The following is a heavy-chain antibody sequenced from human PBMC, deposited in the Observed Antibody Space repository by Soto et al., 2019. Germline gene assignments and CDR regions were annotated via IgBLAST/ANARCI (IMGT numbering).Heavy chain of an antibody. V-gene: IGHV1-8*01. CDR1: GYTFTSYD. Sequence: ASVKVSCKASGYTFTSYDINWVRQATGQGLEWMGWMNPNSGNTGYAQKFQGRVTMTRNTSISTAYMELSSLRSEDTAVYYCARYQLRHPARVGYYYYGMDVWGQGTTVTVSS. D-gene: IGHD2-2*01. CDR3: ARYQLRHPARVGYYYYGMDV. J-gene: IGHJ6*02. CDR2: MNPNSGNT.